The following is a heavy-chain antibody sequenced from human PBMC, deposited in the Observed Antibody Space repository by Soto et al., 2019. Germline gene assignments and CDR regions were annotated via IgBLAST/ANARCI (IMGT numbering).Heavy chain of an antibody. V-gene: IGHV3-30-3*01. D-gene: IGHD6-13*01. CDR1: GFTFSSYA. CDR3: AREEAAAGYFDY. J-gene: IGHJ4*02. Sequence: GGSLRLSCAASGFTFSSYAMHWVRQAPGKGLEWVAVISYDGSNKYYADSVKGRFTISRDNSKNTLYLQMNSLRAEDTAVYYCAREEAAAGYFDYWGQGTLVTVSS. CDR2: ISYDGSNK.